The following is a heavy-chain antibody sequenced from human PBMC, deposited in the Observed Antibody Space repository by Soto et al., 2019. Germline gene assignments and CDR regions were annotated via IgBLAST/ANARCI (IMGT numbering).Heavy chain of an antibody. V-gene: IGHV1-69*02. CDR3: ARARGYSYYYFDY. Sequence: GASVKVSCKASGGTFSSYTISWVRQAPGQGLEWMGRIIPILGIANYAQKFQGRVTITADKSTSTAYMELSSLRSEDTAVYYCARARGYSYYYFDYWGQGTLVTVPQ. CDR2: IIPILGIA. J-gene: IGHJ4*02. CDR1: GGTFSSYT. D-gene: IGHD5-18*01.